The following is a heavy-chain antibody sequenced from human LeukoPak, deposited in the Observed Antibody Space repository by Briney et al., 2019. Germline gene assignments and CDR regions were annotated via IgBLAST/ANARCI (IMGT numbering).Heavy chain of an antibody. Sequence: GASVKVSCTASGYTFTSYGISWVRQAPGQGLEWMGWISAYNGNTNYAQKLQGRVTMTTDTSKSTTYMELRSLGSDDTAAYYCAREPRNYGGNHYYGMDVWGQGTTVTVSS. D-gene: IGHD4-23*01. J-gene: IGHJ6*02. CDR1: GYTFTSYG. CDR3: AREPRNYGGNHYYGMDV. V-gene: IGHV1-18*01. CDR2: ISAYNGNT.